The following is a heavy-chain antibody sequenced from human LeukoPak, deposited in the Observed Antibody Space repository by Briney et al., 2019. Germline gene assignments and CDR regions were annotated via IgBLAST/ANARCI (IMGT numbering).Heavy chain of an antibody. CDR1: GFTFSSYG. CDR2: IRYDGSNK. D-gene: IGHD6-19*01. CDR3: AKDLGYSSGWYKTH. J-gene: IGHJ4*02. Sequence: GGSLRLSCAASGFTFSSYGMHWVRQAPGKGLEWVAFIRYDGSNKYYADSVKGRFTISRDNSKNTLYLQMNSLRAEDTAVYYCAKDLGYSSGWYKTHWGQGTLVTVSS. V-gene: IGHV3-30*02.